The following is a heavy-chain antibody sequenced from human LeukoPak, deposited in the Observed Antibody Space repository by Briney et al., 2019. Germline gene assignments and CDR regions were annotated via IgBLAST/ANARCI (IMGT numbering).Heavy chain of an antibody. D-gene: IGHD3-22*01. V-gene: IGHV3-11*01. CDR3: ARTTDSSGYYYYYYGMDV. Sequence: PGGSLILSCAASGFTFSDYYMSWIRQAPGKGLEWVSYISSSGSTIYYTDSVKGRFTISRDNAKNSLYLQMNSLRAEDTAVYYCARTTDSSGYYYYYYGMDVWGQGTTVTVSS. J-gene: IGHJ6*02. CDR2: ISSSGSTI. CDR1: GFTFSDYY.